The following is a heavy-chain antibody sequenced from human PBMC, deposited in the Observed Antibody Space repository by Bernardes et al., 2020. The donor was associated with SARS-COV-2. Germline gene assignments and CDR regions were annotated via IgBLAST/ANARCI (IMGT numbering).Heavy chain of an antibody. Sequence: GGSLRLSCAASGFTFSNYWMSWVRQAPGKGLEWVANIKGDGSGKYYVDSVKGRFTISRDNSKNSVYLQMNSLRAEDTAVYYCARDMLRRCDYWGQGTLVTV. V-gene: IGHV3-7*03. D-gene: IGHD2-8*01. CDR2: IKGDGSGK. CDR3: ARDMLRRCDY. J-gene: IGHJ4*02. CDR1: GFTFSNYW.